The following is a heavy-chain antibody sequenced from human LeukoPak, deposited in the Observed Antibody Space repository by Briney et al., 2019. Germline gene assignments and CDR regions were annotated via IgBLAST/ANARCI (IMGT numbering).Heavy chain of an antibody. CDR2: IYYSGST. J-gene: IGHJ4*02. CDR3: ARDLSVLAVAGIDY. Sequence: SETLSLTCTVSGGSISSSSYYWGWIRQPPGKGLEWIGSIYYSGSTYYNPSLKSRVTISVDTSKNQFSLKLSSVTAADTAVYYCARDLSVLAVAGIDYWGQGTLVTVSS. V-gene: IGHV4-39*07. CDR1: GGSISSSSYY. D-gene: IGHD6-19*01.